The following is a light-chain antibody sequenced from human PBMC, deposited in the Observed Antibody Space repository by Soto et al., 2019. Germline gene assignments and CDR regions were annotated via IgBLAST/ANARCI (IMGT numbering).Light chain of an antibody. CDR2: RNN. CDR1: SSNIGSNY. J-gene: IGLJ3*02. V-gene: IGLV1-47*01. CDR3: AAWDDSLSGVV. Sequence: QSVLTQPPSASGTPGQRVTISCSGSSSNIGSNYVYWYQQLPGTAPKLLIYRNNQRPSGVPDRLSGSKSGTSASLAISGLRSEDEANYCCAAWDDSLSGVVFGGGTQLTVL.